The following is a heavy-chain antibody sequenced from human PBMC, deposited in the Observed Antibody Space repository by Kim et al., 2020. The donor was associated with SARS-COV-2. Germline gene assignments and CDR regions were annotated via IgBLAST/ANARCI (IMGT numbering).Heavy chain of an antibody. CDR2: IYYSGST. V-gene: IGHV4-31*03. CDR1: GGSISSGGYY. D-gene: IGHD2-15*01. CDR3: ASRYCSGGSCYHNFDY. J-gene: IGHJ4*02. Sequence: SETLSLTCTVSGGSISSGGYYWSWIRQHPGKGLEWIGYIYYSGSTYYNPSLKSRVTISVDTSKNQFSLKLSSVTAADTAVYYCASRYCSGGSCYHNFDYWGQGTLVTVSS.